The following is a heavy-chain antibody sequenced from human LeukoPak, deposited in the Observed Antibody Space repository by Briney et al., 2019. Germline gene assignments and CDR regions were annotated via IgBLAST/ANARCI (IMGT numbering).Heavy chain of an antibody. CDR1: GGTFSSYA. CDR3: ARSGYSSSWYGARAVHGMDV. J-gene: IGHJ6*02. Sequence: ASVKVSCKASGGTFSSYAISWVRQAPGQGLEWMGGIIPIFGTANYAQKFQGRVTITADESTSTAYMELSSLRSEDTAVYYCARSGYSSSWYGARAVHGMDVWGQGTTVTVSS. V-gene: IGHV1-69*13. CDR2: IIPIFGTA. D-gene: IGHD6-13*01.